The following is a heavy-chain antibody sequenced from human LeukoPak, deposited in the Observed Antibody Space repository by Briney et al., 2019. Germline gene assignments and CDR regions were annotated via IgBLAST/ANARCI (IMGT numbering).Heavy chain of an antibody. CDR3: ARGVTIPGVPDY. Sequence: PSETLSLTCTVSGGSISSGGYYWRWIRQHPGKGLEWIGYIYYSGSTYYNPSLKSRVTISVDTSKNQFSLKLSSVTAADTAVYYCARGVTIPGVPDYWGQGTLVTVSS. CDR2: IYYSGST. J-gene: IGHJ4*02. CDR1: GGSISSGGYY. D-gene: IGHD3-3*01. V-gene: IGHV4-31*03.